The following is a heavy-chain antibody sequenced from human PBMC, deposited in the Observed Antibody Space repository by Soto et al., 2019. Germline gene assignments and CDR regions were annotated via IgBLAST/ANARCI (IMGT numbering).Heavy chain of an antibody. CDR3: ARAPTLSGYYGSGSLWGMDV. D-gene: IGHD3-10*01. V-gene: IGHV3-21*01. Sequence: EVQLMESGGGLVKPGGSLTLSCAASGFTFSSYSMSWVRQAPGKGLGWVSSISSSGSYIYYADSVKGRFTISRDTAKNALCLQINSLRAEDTAVYYCARAPTLSGYYGSGSLWGMDVWGQGTTVTVSS. J-gene: IGHJ6*02. CDR2: ISSSGSYI. CDR1: GFTFSSYS.